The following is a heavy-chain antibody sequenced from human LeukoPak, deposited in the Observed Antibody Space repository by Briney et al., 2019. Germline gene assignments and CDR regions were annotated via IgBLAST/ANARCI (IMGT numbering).Heavy chain of an antibody. J-gene: IGHJ4*02. CDR1: GYTFTGYY. CDR2: INPNSGGT. CDR3: ARAPPIVVVPAAVIDDY. Sequence: ASVKVSCKASGYTFTGYYMHWVRQAPGQGLEWMGWINPNSGGTNYAQKFQGRVTMTRDTSISTAYMELSRLRSDDTAVYYCARAPPIVVVPAAVIDDYWGQGTLVTVSS. V-gene: IGHV1-2*02. D-gene: IGHD2-2*01.